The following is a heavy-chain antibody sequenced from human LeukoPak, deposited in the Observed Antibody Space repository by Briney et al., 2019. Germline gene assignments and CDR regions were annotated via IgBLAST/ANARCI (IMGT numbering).Heavy chain of an antibody. D-gene: IGHD3-10*01. J-gene: IGHJ4*02. CDR2: ISGSGSRT. Sequence: GGSLRLSCAASGFTFSSYAISWVRQAPGKGLEWVSAISGSGSRTYYADSVKGRFTISRDNSKNTLFLQMNSLRAEDTAIYYCAKENYNYYGSGSYYNFDYWGQGTLVTVSS. CDR1: GFTFSSYA. CDR3: AKENYNYYGSGSYYNFDY. V-gene: IGHV3-23*01.